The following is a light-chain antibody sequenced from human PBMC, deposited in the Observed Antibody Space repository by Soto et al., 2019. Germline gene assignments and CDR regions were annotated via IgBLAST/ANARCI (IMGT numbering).Light chain of an antibody. CDR3: SSYAGTFSVL. CDR1: SSDVGGYNF. Sequence: QSALTQPRSVSGSPGQSVTLSCTGTSSDVGGYNFVSWHQQLPGEAPKLMIYDVSKRPSGVPDRFSGSKSGNTASLTISGLQADDEADYYCSSYAGTFSVLFGGGTKLTVL. CDR2: DVS. V-gene: IGLV2-11*01. J-gene: IGLJ2*01.